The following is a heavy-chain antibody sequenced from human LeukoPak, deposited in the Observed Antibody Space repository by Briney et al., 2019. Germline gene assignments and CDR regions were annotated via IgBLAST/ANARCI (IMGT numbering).Heavy chain of an antibody. V-gene: IGHV3-7*01. J-gene: IGHJ4*02. Sequence: PGGSLGLSCAASGFSFSNSWMAWVRQAPGQRLEWVANIKQDASTKHYAGSLKGRFTISRDNPRNSLYLQMHSLTVDDTAVYFCARDTIGSLDYWGQGILVTVAS. CDR2: IKQDASTK. CDR1: GFSFSNSW. D-gene: IGHD1-26*01. CDR3: ARDTIGSLDY.